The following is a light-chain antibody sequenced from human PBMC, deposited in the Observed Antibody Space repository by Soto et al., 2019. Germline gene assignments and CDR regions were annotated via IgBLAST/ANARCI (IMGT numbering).Light chain of an antibody. Sequence: EIVLTQSPGTLSLSPGERATLSCRASQSVSSSYLAWYQQKPGQSPRLLIFGASSRATGIPDRFSGSGSGTDFTLTINRLEPEDFAVYFCQQFSSSPFTFGQGTNLEIK. CDR1: QSVSSSY. CDR2: GAS. CDR3: QQFSSSPFT. V-gene: IGKV3-20*01. J-gene: IGKJ2*01.